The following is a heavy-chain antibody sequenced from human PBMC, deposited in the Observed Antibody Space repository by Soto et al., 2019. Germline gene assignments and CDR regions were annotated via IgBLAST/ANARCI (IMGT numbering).Heavy chain of an antibody. J-gene: IGHJ6*02. CDR3: AGATTGGDGIYYYYYGMDV. CDR1: GGTFSSYA. D-gene: IGHD2-21*01. V-gene: IGHV1-69*01. Sequence: QVQLVQSGAEVKKPGSSVKVSCKASGGTFSSYAISWVRQAPGQGLEWMGGIIPIFGTANYAQKFQGRVTITADESTSTAYMELSSLRSEDTAVYYCAGATTGGDGIYYYYYGMDVWGQGTTVTVSS. CDR2: IIPIFGTA.